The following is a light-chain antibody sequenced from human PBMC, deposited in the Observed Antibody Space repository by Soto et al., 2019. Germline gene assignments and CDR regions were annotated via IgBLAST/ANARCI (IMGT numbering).Light chain of an antibody. CDR2: KAS. CDR1: QSISTW. Sequence: DIQMTQSPSTLSASVGDRVTITCRASQSISTWLAWYQQKPGKAPKLLIYKASSLEGGVPSRFSGSGSVTEFNITISSLQPDDFATYYCQQYNAYPLPFCGGTTGESK. J-gene: IGKJ4*01. CDR3: QQYNAYPLP. V-gene: IGKV1-5*03.